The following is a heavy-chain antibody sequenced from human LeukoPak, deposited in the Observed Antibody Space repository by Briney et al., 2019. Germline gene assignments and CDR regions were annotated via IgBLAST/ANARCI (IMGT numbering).Heavy chain of an antibody. CDR3: ARGYSSGWYVY. J-gene: IGHJ4*02. Sequence: SETLSLTCTVSGGSISSYYWSWIRQPPGKGLEWIGYIYYSGSTNYNPSLKSRVTISVDTSKNQFSLKLSSVTAADTAVYYCARGYSSGWYVYWGQGTLVTVSS. CDR1: GGSISSYY. V-gene: IGHV4-59*01. CDR2: IYYSGST. D-gene: IGHD6-19*01.